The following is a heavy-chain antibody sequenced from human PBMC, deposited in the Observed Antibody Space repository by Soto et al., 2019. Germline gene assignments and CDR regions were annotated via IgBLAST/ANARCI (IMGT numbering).Heavy chain of an antibody. V-gene: IGHV4-31*03. CDR2: IYYSGST. Sequence: QVQLQESGPGLVKPSQTLSLTCTVSGGSISSGDYYWSWIRQHPGKGLEWIGYIYYSGSTYYNPSLKSRVTISVATSKNQFSLKLSSVTAADTAMYYCARWWSGSRQGFDPWGQGTLVTVSS. J-gene: IGHJ5*02. CDR1: GGSISSGDYY. D-gene: IGHD3-3*01. CDR3: ARWWSGSRQGFDP.